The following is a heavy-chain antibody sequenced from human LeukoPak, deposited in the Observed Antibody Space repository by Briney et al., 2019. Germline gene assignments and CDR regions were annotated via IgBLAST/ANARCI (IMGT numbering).Heavy chain of an antibody. J-gene: IGHJ4*02. V-gene: IGHV3-11*01. D-gene: IGHD3-22*01. CDR3: VRAYTRGYSDDFDY. CDR1: GFFFSDYY. Sequence: GGSLRPSCAASGFFFSDYYMSWMRQAPGKGLEWVSYIDGSSSNMYYADSVKGRFTISRDNAKNSLYLQMNSLRGEDTAVYYCVRAYTRGYSDDFDYWGQGTLVTVSS. CDR2: IDGSSSNM.